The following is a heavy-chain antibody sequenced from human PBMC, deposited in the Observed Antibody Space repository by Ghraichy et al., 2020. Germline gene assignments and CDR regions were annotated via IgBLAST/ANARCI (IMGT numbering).Heavy chain of an antibody. CDR3: AREGPTSGSSWYKAVDP. CDR2: FYSSGST. V-gene: IGHV4-31*11. Sequence: SETLSLTCAVSGASISSGGYYWTWIRQHPGKGLEWIGYFYSSGSTDYNPSLKSRVTISIDTSKNQFSLKLSSVTAADTAVYYCAREGPTSGSSWYKAVDPWGQGTLVTVSS. CDR1: GASISSGGYY. D-gene: IGHD6-13*01. J-gene: IGHJ5*02.